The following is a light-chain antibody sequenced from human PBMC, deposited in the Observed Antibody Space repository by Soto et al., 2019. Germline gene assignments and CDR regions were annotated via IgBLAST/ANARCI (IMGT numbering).Light chain of an antibody. J-gene: IGKJ3*01. Sequence: DIVMTQSPDSLAVSLGERATINCKSSQSVLYSSNNKNYLAWYQQKPGQPPKLLIYWASTRESGVPDRFSGSGSGTEFTLTISRLQAEGVAVCCCQQYDSVFTCGPGTKVDIK. CDR3: QQYDSVFT. CDR2: WAS. CDR1: QSVLYSSNNKNY. V-gene: IGKV4-1*01.